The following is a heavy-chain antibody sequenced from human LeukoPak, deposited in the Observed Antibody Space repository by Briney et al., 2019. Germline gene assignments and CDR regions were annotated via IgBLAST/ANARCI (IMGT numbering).Heavy chain of an antibody. Sequence: GGSLRLSCAASGFNFNTYTMNWVRQAPGKGLEWVSSISSDSSYIYYADAVHGRFTVSRDNAKYSLYPQMNSLRAEDTAVYYCARDISRQQLDNDAFDIWGQGTMVTVSS. CDR3: ARDISRQQLDNDAFDI. D-gene: IGHD6-13*01. CDR2: ISSDSSYI. V-gene: IGHV3-21*01. CDR1: GFNFNTYT. J-gene: IGHJ3*02.